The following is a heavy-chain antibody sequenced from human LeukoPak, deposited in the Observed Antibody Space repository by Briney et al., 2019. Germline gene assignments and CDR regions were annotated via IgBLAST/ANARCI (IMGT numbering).Heavy chain of an antibody. D-gene: IGHD3-10*01. Sequence: GRSLRLSCAASGFTFSSYGMHWVRQAPGKGLEWVAVISYDGSNKYYADSAKGRFTISRDNSKNTLYLQMNSLRAEDTAVYYCAKVTGSGSLPPFDYWGQGTLVTVSS. CDR2: ISYDGSNK. CDR3: AKVTGSGSLPPFDY. CDR1: GFTFSSYG. J-gene: IGHJ4*02. V-gene: IGHV3-30*18.